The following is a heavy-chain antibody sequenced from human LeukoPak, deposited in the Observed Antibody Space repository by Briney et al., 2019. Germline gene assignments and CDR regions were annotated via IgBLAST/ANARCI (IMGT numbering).Heavy chain of an antibody. CDR1: EFTVSSTY. CDR2: MYSFGNT. J-gene: IGHJ6*02. D-gene: IGHD1-20*01. Sequence: GSLRLSCAVSEFTVSSTYMSWVRQAPGKGLEWISLMYSFGNTYYADSVKGRFTISRDNSKNTLYLQMNSLRAEDTALYYCARGKPVTGTPDYYSYGMDVWGQGATVTVSS. V-gene: IGHV3-53*01. CDR3: ARGKPVTGTPDYYSYGMDV.